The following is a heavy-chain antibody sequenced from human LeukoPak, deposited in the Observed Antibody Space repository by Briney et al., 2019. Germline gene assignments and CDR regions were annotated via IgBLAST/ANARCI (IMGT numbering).Heavy chain of an antibody. CDR1: GYTFTSYD. D-gene: IGHD3-9*01. Sequence: ASVKVSCKASGYTFTSYDINWVRQATGQGLEWMGWMNPNSGNTGYAQKFQGRVTITRNTSISTAYMELSSLRSEDTAVYYCARGREELRYFDWSKPANWFDPWGQGTLVTVSS. J-gene: IGHJ5*02. CDR3: ARGREELRYFDWSKPANWFDP. CDR2: MNPNSGNT. V-gene: IGHV1-8*03.